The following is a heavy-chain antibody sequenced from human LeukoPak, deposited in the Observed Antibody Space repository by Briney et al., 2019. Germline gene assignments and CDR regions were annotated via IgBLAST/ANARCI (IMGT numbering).Heavy chain of an antibody. CDR2: INPSGGSA. V-gene: IGHV1-46*01. D-gene: IGHD3-16*02. Sequence: ASVKVSCKASGYTFTSYDINWVRQAPGQGLEWMGIINPSGGSASYAQKFQGRVTMTRDTSTTTVYMELSSLRSEDTAVYYCARERVVGYWYFDLWGRGTLVAVSS. J-gene: IGHJ2*01. CDR1: GYTFTSYD. CDR3: ARERVVGYWYFDL.